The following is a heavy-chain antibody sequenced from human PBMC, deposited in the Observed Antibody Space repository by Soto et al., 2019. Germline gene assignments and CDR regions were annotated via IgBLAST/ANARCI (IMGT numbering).Heavy chain of an antibody. D-gene: IGHD2-15*01. CDR1: GFTFSNYW. V-gene: IGHV3-74*01. Sequence: EVQLVESGGGLVQPGGSPRLSCAASGFTFSNYWMYWVRQAPGKGLVWVSRINSDGSVSSYADSVKGRLTISRDNVKNTLYLQMNSLRAEDTAVYYCARGDCVGGPCYSLAGSFYYYMDVWGKGTTVTVFS. CDR3: ARGDCVGGPCYSLAGSFYYYMDV. J-gene: IGHJ6*03. CDR2: INSDGSVS.